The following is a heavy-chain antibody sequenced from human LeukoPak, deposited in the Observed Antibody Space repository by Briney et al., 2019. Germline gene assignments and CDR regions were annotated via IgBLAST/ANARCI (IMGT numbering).Heavy chain of an antibody. J-gene: IGHJ4*02. D-gene: IGHD4-17*01. CDR3: ATWDDYGDYVAFEY. Sequence: PGGSLRLSCAGSGLTFSSYTMNWVRQAPGNGLGWVSSISSSATYIYYADSVRGRFTISRDDAKNSLFLHMNSLRAEDTAVYYCATWDDYGDYVAFEYWGQGTLVTVSS. CDR1: GLTFSSYT. CDR2: ISSSATYI. V-gene: IGHV3-21*01.